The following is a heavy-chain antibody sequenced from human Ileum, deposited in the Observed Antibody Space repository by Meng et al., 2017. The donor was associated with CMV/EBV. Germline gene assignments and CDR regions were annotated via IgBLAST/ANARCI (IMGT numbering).Heavy chain of an antibody. Sequence: EVQLVGSGGGLVQPGGSLRLSCEAFGFIVSSTYMTWVRQAPGKGLEWVSVIYASGSTFYADSVKGRFTISRDNSENTLFLQMSSLRVEDTAVYYCVGVGAPGGQGTLVTVSS. CDR3: VGVGAP. J-gene: IGHJ4*02. CDR1: GFIVSSTY. CDR2: IYASGST. D-gene: IGHD1-26*01. V-gene: IGHV3-66*01.